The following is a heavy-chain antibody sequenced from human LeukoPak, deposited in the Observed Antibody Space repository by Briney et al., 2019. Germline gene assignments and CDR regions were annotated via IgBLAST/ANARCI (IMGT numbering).Heavy chain of an antibody. CDR3: ARITTAIFGVVIYYMDV. J-gene: IGHJ6*03. D-gene: IGHD3-3*01. V-gene: IGHV4-34*01. CDR1: GGSFSGYY. CDR2: INHSGST. Sequence: SETLSLTCAVYGGSFSGYYWSWIRQPPGKGLEWIGEINHSGSTNYNPSLKSRVTISVDTSKNQFSLKLSSVTAADTAVYYCARITTAIFGVVIYYMDVWGKGTTVTVSS.